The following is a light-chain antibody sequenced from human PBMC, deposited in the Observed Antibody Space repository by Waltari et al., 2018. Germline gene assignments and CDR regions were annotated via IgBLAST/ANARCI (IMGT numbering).Light chain of an antibody. V-gene: IGLV3-19*01. CDR3: NSRDSSGNHLL. CDR2: GNN. Sequence: SSGLTQDPAVSVALGQTVSQTCQGDSLRTYYARWYQQKPGQAPVLVISGNNKWPSGIPNRFSASSSGSTASLTITGAQAEDEADYYCNSRDSSGNHLLFGGGTKLTVL. CDR1: SLRTYY. J-gene: IGLJ2*01.